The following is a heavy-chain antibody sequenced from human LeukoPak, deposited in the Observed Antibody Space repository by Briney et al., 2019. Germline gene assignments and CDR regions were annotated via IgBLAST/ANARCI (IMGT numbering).Heavy chain of an antibody. CDR2: ISSSGSTI. V-gene: IGHV3-48*03. D-gene: IGHD5-24*01. CDR3: ARITQLLYDAFDI. CDR1: GFTFSSYE. Sequence: GGSLRLSCAASGFTFSSYEMNWVRQAPGKGLEWVSYISSSGSTIYYADSVRGRFTISRDNAKNSLYLQMNSLRAGDTAVYYCARITQLLYDAFDIWGQGTMVTVSS. J-gene: IGHJ3*02.